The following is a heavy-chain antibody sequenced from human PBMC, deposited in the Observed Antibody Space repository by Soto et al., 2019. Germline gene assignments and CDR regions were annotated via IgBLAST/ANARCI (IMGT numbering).Heavy chain of an antibody. CDR1: GGSISSYY. V-gene: IGHV4-59*08. Sequence: SETLSLTCTVSGGSISSYYWNWIRQPPGKGLEWIGYIYYSGSTNYNPALKSRVTISVDTSKNQFSLKLSSVTAADTAVYYCARHRWFDPWGQGTLVTVSS. CDR3: ARHRWFDP. CDR2: IYYSGST. J-gene: IGHJ5*02.